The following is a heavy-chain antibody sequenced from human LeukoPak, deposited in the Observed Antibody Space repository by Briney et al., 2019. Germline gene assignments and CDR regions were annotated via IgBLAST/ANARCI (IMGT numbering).Heavy chain of an antibody. J-gene: IGHJ5*02. CDR2: IYTSGST. V-gene: IGHV4-4*07. Sequence: PSETLSLTCTVSCGSISSYYWSWIRQPAGKGLEWIGRIYTSGSTNYNPSLKSRVTISVDKSKNQFSLKLSSVTAADTAVYYCAREGDYDFWSGPWDWFDPWGQGTLVTVSS. D-gene: IGHD3-3*01. CDR1: CGSISSYY. CDR3: AREGDYDFWSGPWDWFDP.